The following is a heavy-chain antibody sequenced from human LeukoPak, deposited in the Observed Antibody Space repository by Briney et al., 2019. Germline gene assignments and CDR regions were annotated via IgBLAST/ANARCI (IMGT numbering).Heavy chain of an antibody. Sequence: GGSLRLSCAASGFTFSSYGMHWVRQAPGKGLEWVAFIRYDGSNKYYADSVKGRFTISRDNSKNTLYLQMNSLRAEDTAVYYCAKDGNWNDQYYDYWGQGTLVTVSS. CDR2: IRYDGSNK. CDR3: AKDGNWNDQYYDY. D-gene: IGHD1-20*01. CDR1: GFTFSSYG. V-gene: IGHV3-30*02. J-gene: IGHJ4*02.